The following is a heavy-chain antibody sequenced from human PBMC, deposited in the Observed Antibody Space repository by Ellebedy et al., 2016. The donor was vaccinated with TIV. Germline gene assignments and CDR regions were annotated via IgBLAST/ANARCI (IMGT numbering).Heavy chain of an antibody. CDR2: ISSSSSYI. J-gene: IGHJ3*02. Sequence: GESLKISXAASGFTFSSYSMNWVRQAPGKGLEWVSSISSSSSYIYYADSVKGRFTISRDNAKNSLYLQMNSLRAEDTAVYYCARDVGEDIVVVTATLDAFDIWGQGTMVTVSS. CDR3: ARDVGEDIVVVTATLDAFDI. V-gene: IGHV3-21*01. CDR1: GFTFSSYS. D-gene: IGHD2-21*02.